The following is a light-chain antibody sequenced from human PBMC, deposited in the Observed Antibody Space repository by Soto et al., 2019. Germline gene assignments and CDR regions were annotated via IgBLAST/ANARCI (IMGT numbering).Light chain of an antibody. CDR2: DAS. CDR1: QSISIW. CDR3: QQYNNYFSWT. J-gene: IGKJ1*01. V-gene: IGKV1-5*01. Sequence: DIQMTQSPSTLSASVGDRVTITCRASQSISIWLAWYQQKPGKAPNILIYDASTLVSGVPSKFSGSGSGTEFTLTISSLQPDDFATYYCQQYNNYFSWTFGQGTKVDIK.